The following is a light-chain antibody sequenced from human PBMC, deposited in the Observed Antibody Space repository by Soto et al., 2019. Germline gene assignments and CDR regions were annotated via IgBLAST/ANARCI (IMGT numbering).Light chain of an antibody. J-gene: IGKJ2*01. CDR1: QGISNY. CDR2: GAS. CDR3: QQYDKIPPT. V-gene: IGKV1-33*01. Sequence: DIQMTQSPSSLSASVGDRVTITCQASQGISNYLNWYQQKPGKAPNLLIYGASNLETGVPSRFSGSGSGTRFSFTISSLQPEDIATYYCQQYDKIPPTFGQGTKLEIK.